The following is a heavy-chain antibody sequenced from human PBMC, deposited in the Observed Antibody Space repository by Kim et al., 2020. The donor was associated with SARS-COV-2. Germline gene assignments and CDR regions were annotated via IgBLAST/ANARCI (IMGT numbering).Heavy chain of an antibody. V-gene: IGHV3-49*03. Sequence: GGSLRLSCTASGFTFGDYAMSWFRQAPGKGLEWVGFIRSKAYGGTTEYAASVKGRFTISRDDSKSIAYLQMNSLKTEDTAVYYCTRDKSGSGSYYSPSYYYYYGMDVWGQGTTVTVSS. J-gene: IGHJ6*02. CDR2: IRSKAYGGTT. CDR1: GFTFGDYA. CDR3: TRDKSGSGSYYSPSYYYYYGMDV. D-gene: IGHD3-10*01.